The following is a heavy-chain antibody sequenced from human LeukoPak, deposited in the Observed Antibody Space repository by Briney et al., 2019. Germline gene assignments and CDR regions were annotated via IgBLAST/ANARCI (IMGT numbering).Heavy chain of an antibody. CDR2: INDSGGST. Sequence: GGSLRLSCAASGFTFSNYPMRWVRQAPGKGLEWVSVINDSGGSTYYADSVKGRFTISRGNSKNTLYLQMNGLRAEDTAVYYCARQPTWAFPNFAYWGQGTLVTVSS. V-gene: IGHV3-23*01. D-gene: IGHD1-26*01. J-gene: IGHJ4*02. CDR1: GFTFSNYP. CDR3: ARQPTWAFPNFAY.